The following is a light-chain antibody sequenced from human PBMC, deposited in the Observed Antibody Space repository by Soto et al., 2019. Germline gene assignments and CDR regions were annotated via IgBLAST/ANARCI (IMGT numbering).Light chain of an antibody. CDR1: SSDVGVYRY. CDR2: EVT. Sequence: QSALTQPASVSGSPGQSITISCTGTSSDVGVYRYVSWYQQYPGRAPKLLIYEVTNRPSGVSNRFSGSKSGNTASLTISGHQAGDEADYYCSSYTTRNTVVFGGGTKLTVL. CDR3: SSYTTRNTVV. V-gene: IGLV2-14*01. J-gene: IGLJ2*01.